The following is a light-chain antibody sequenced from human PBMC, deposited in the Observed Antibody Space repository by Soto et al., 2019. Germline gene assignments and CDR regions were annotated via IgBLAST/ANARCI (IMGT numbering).Light chain of an antibody. V-gene: IGLV2-14*01. Sequence: QSVLTQPASVSGSPGQSITIACTGTSSDVGGYNYVSWYQQHPGIAPKLLIYGVTNGPSGVSTRFSGSKSGNTASLTISGLQAEDEADYHCSSYTSASTLLYLFGTGTKLTVL. J-gene: IGLJ1*01. CDR2: GVT. CDR1: SSDVGGYNY. CDR3: SSYTSASTLLYL.